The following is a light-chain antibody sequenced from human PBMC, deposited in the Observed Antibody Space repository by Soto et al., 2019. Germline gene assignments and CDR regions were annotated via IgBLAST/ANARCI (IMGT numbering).Light chain of an antibody. CDR3: QQYNNWGQT. J-gene: IGKJ5*01. V-gene: IGKV3D-15*01. Sequence: EIVLTQSPGTLSLSPGERATLSCRASQSVSSNFLAWYQQKPGQAPRLLIYDASNRATGIPDRFRGSGSGTEFTLTISSLQSEDFAVYYCQQYNNWGQTFGQGTRLE. CDR1: QSVSSN. CDR2: DAS.